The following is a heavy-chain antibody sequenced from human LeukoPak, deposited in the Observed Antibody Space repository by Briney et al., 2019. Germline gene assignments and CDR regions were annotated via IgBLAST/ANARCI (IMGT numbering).Heavy chain of an antibody. CDR2: ISGSGGST. Sequence: PGGSLRLSCAASGFTFSSYEMNWVRQAPGKGLEWVSGISGSGGSTYYADSVKGRFTISRDNSKNTLYLQMNSLRAEDTAVYYCAKDSAYSSGWYYFDPWGQGILVTVSS. V-gene: IGHV3-23*01. J-gene: IGHJ4*02. CDR3: AKDSAYSSGWYYFDP. D-gene: IGHD6-13*01. CDR1: GFTFSSYE.